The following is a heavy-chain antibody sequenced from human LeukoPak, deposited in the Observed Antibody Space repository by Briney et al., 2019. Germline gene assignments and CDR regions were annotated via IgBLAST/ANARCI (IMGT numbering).Heavy chain of an antibody. CDR2: IYYSGST. CDR1: GGSISSSNW. J-gene: IGHJ6*02. V-gene: IGHV4-30-4*01. Sequence: SETLSLTCAVSGGSISSSNWWSWVRQPPGKGLEWIGYIYYSGSTYYNPSLKSRVTISVDTSKNQFSLKLSSVTAADTAVYYCARGLYSSSWTTYYYYGMDVWGQGTTVTVSS. D-gene: IGHD6-13*01. CDR3: ARGLYSSSWTTYYYYGMDV.